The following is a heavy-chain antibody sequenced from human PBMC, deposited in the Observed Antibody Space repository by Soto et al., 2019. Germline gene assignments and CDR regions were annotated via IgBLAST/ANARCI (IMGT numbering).Heavy chain of an antibody. CDR1: GGSISSGGYY. J-gene: IGHJ5*02. CDR3: AREPRA. V-gene: IGHV4-31*03. Sequence: QVQLQESGPGLVKPSQTLSLTCTVSGGSISSGGYYWSWIRQHPGKGLEWIGHIYYSGSTYYNPSLASRVTISADSSKNQSSLKLSSVTAADTAMSYCAREPRAWGQGTVVTVSS. CDR2: IYYSGST.